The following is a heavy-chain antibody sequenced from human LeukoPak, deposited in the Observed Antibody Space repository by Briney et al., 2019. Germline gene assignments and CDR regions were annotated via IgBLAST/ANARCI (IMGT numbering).Heavy chain of an antibody. CDR3: AKWVTYDFWSGPAAFDI. V-gene: IGHV3-9*01. Sequence: GGSLRLSCAASGFTFDDYAMHWVRQAPVKGLEWVSGISWNSGSIGYAGSVKGRFTISRDNAKNSLYLQMNSLRAEDTALYYCAKWVTYDFWSGPAAFDIWGQGTMVTVSS. CDR1: GFTFDDYA. CDR2: ISWNSGSI. D-gene: IGHD3-3*01. J-gene: IGHJ3*02.